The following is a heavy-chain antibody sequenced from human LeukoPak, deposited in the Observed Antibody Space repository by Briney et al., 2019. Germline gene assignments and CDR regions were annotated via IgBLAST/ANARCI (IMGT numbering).Heavy chain of an antibody. CDR3: AGRAARFFDY. Sequence: SQTLSLTCTVSGGSISSDNHYWSWIRQPAGKGLEWIGRIYSSGSTNYNPSLKSRVAISVDTSKNQFSLKLTSVTAADTAVYYCAGRAARFFDYWGQGILVTVSS. CDR1: GGSISSDNHY. J-gene: IGHJ4*02. V-gene: IGHV4-61*02. D-gene: IGHD6-25*01. CDR2: IYSSGST.